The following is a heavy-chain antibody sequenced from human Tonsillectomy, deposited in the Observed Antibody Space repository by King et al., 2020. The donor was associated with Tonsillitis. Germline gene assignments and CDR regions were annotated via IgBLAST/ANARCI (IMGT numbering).Heavy chain of an antibody. CDR3: ARDKTGLEWLLSDAFDL. J-gene: IGHJ3*01. Sequence: VQLVESGGGLVKPGGSLRLSCAASGFTFSTYSLNWVRQAPGKGLEWVSSISSSSTYIHYADSVKGRITISRDNAKNSLFLQMNSLRAEDTAVYYCARDKTGLEWLLSDAFDLWGQGTMVTVSS. CDR2: ISSSSTYI. V-gene: IGHV3-21*01. CDR1: GFTFSTYS. D-gene: IGHD3-3*01.